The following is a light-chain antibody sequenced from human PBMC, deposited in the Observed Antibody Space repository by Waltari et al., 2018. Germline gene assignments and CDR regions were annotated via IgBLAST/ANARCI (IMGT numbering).Light chain of an antibody. J-gene: IGLJ3*02. CDR2: DVS. CDR3: SSYTSSSTWV. Sequence: QSALTQPASVSGSPGQSITISCTGAGSDVRASSHVCWYRQHPGKAPKFLIYDVSNRPSGVSNRFSGSKSGNTASLTISGLQAEDEADYYCSSYTSSSTWVFGGGTRLTVL. CDR1: GSDVRASSH. V-gene: IGLV2-14*03.